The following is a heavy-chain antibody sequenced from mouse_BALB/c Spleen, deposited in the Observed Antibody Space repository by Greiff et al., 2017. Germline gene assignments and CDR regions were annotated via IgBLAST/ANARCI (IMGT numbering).Heavy chain of an antibody. V-gene: IGHV10-1*02. J-gene: IGHJ4*01. CDR3: VRIYDGYYDYAMDY. D-gene: IGHD2-3*01. CDR2: IRSKSNNYAT. Sequence: EVHLVESGGGLVQPKGSLKLSCAASGFTFNTYAMNWVRQAPGKGLEWVARIRSKSNNYATYYADSVKDRFTISRDDSQSMLYLQMNNLKTEDTAMYYCVRIYDGYYDYAMDYWGQGTSVTVSS. CDR1: GFTFNTYA.